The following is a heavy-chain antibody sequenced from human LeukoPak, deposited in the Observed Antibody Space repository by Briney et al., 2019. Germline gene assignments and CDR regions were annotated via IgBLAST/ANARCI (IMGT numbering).Heavy chain of an antibody. J-gene: IGHJ4*02. CDR3: ARWEQQLVGFDY. D-gene: IGHD6-13*01. CDR2: IYYSGST. V-gene: IGHV4-59*01. CDR1: GGSISSYY. Sequence: SETLSLTCTVSGGSISSYYWSWIRQPPGKGLEWIGYIYYSGSTNYNPSLKSRVTISVDTSKNQFSLKLSSVTAADTAVYYCARWEQQLVGFDYWGQGTLVTVSS.